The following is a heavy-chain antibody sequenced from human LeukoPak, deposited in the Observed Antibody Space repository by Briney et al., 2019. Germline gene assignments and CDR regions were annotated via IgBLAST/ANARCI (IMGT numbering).Heavy chain of an antibody. Sequence: GGSLRLSCAASGFSFSKYWMHWVRQTPGEGLVWVSRIKEDGTYTSYADSVKGRFTISRDNARNTVFLQMNSLRAEDTAVYYCARDFDMGITPGDDFDFWGQGNLVTVSS. CDR3: ARDFDMGITPGDDFDF. CDR2: IKEDGTYT. V-gene: IGHV3-74*01. D-gene: IGHD3-9*01. CDR1: GFSFSKYW. J-gene: IGHJ4*02.